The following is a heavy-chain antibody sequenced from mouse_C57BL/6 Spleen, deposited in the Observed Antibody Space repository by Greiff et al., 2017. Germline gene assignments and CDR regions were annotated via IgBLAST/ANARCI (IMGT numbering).Heavy chain of an antibody. CDR2: IDPEDGDT. D-gene: IGHD1-1*01. V-gene: IGHV14-1*01. CDR3: TTGYGRSSWFAY. J-gene: IGHJ3*01. Sequence: EVQLQQSGAELVRPGASVKLSCTASGFNIKDYYMHWVKQRPEQGLEWIGRIDPEDGDTEYAPKFQGKATMTADPSSNTAYLQLSSLTSEDTAVYYCTTGYGRSSWFAYWGQGTLVTVSA. CDR1: GFNIKDYY.